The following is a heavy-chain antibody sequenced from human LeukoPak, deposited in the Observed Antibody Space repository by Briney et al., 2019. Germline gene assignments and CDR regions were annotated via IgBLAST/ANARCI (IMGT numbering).Heavy chain of an antibody. Sequence: GGSLRLSCAASGFTFSSYSMNWVREAPGKGLEWVSSISSSSSYIYYADSVKGRFPISRDNAKNSLYLQMNSLKAEDTALYYCATDLGEMATIGFDYWGQGTLVTVSS. V-gene: IGHV3-21*01. CDR3: ATDLGEMATIGFDY. D-gene: IGHD5-24*01. CDR1: GFTFSSYS. J-gene: IGHJ4*02. CDR2: ISSSSSYI.